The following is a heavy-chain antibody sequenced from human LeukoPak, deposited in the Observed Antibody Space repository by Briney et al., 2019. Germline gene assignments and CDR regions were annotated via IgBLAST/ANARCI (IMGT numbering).Heavy chain of an antibody. D-gene: IGHD3-3*01. J-gene: IGHJ6*03. V-gene: IGHV1-69*15. CDR3: ARASYDFWSGFATPLYYTDV. Sequence: GSSVKVSCKASGGTFSSYAISWVRQAPGQGLEWMGRIIPIFGTANYAQKFQGRVTITADESTSTAYMELSSLRSEDTAVYYCARASYDFWSGFATPLYYTDVWGKGTTVTVSS. CDR1: GGTFSSYA. CDR2: IIPIFGTA.